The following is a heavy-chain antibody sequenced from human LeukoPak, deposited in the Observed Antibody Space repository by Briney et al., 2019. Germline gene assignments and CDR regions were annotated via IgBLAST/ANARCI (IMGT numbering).Heavy chain of an antibody. J-gene: IGHJ6*02. CDR3: ARDGPYSGYDWDYYYYGMDV. V-gene: IGHV3-21*01. CDR1: GFTFSSYS. Sequence: GGSLRLSCAASGFTFSSYSMNWVRQAPGKGLEWVSSISSSSGYIYYADSVKGRFTISRDNAKNSLYLQMNSLRAEDTAVYYCARDGPYSGYDWDYYYYGMDVWGQGTTVTVSS. CDR2: ISSSSGYI. D-gene: IGHD5-12*01.